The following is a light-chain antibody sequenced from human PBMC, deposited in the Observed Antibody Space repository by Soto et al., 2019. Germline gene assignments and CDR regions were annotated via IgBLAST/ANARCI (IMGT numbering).Light chain of an antibody. CDR1: QSASSSY. CDR2: GAS. CDR3: QHFRSFPIT. J-gene: IGKJ5*01. V-gene: IGKV3-20*01. Sequence: DNVLTQSPGTLSLSPGERATLSCRASQSASSSYLAWYQQRPGQAPRLLIYGASSRATGIPDRFSGSGSGTDFTLTISRLEPEDFATYYCQHFRSFPITFGQGTRLEIK.